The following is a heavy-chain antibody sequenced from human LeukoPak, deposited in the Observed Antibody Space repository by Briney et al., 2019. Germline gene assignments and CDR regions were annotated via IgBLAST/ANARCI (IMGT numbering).Heavy chain of an antibody. Sequence: GGSLRLSCAASEFTVNNKYMTWVRQAPGKGLERVSLIYNGNAYYANSVKGRFTISRDNSKNTLYLHMNSLRAEDTAVYHCAKDLRVTYGLGAYDIWGQGTMVTVSS. V-gene: IGHV3-53*01. CDR1: EFTVNNKY. CDR3: AKDLRVTYGLGAYDI. CDR2: IYNGNA. D-gene: IGHD2-21*02. J-gene: IGHJ3*02.